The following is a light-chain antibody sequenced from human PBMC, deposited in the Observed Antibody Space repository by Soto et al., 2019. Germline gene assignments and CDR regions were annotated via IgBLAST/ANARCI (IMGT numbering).Light chain of an antibody. CDR2: DAS. Sequence: EIVLTQSPATLSLSPGERATLSCRASQSVSNYLACFQQKPGQAPRLLIYDASNRATGIPARFSGSGSGTDFTLTINRLEPEDFAVYYCQQRGNWPPFTFGPGTRVDIK. CDR3: QQRGNWPPFT. V-gene: IGKV3-11*01. J-gene: IGKJ3*01. CDR1: QSVSNY.